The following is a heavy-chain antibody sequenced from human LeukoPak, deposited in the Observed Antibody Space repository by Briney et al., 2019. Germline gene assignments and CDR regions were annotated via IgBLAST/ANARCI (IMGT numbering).Heavy chain of an antibody. Sequence: ASVKVSCTASGYTFSTFPINWVRQAPGQGLEWMGWINTNTGNPTYAQGFTGRFVFSLDTSVSTAYLQISSLKAEDTAVYYCARVSVAAATFFDYWGQGTLVTVSS. V-gene: IGHV7-4-1*02. CDR1: GYTFSTFP. D-gene: IGHD2-2*01. J-gene: IGHJ4*02. CDR3: ARVSVAAATFFDY. CDR2: INTNTGNP.